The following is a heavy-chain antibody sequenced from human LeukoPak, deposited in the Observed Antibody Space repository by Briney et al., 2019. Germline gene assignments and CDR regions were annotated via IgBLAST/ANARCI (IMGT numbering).Heavy chain of an antibody. Sequence: ASVKVSCKASGYTFTGYYMHWVRQAPGQGLEWMGWINPNSGGTNYAQKFQGRVTMTRDTSISTAYMELSRLRSDDTAVYYCARDVYYGSGSQHAFDIWGQGTMVTVSS. J-gene: IGHJ3*02. CDR3: ARDVYYGSGSQHAFDI. V-gene: IGHV1-2*02. D-gene: IGHD3-10*01. CDR1: GYTFTGYY. CDR2: INPNSGGT.